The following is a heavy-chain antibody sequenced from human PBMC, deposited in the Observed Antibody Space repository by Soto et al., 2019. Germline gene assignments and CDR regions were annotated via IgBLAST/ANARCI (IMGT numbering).Heavy chain of an antibody. V-gene: IGHV1-2*02. CDR2: INTKTGGT. J-gene: IGHJ5*02. CDR1: GYSFTDYY. Sequence: QVHLVQSGAEVKKPGASVKVSCKASGYSFTDYYMHWVRQAPGQGLEWMGWINTKTGGTNYAQRVQGRVTMTGDTSINTAYMELSRLSSDDTAVYYCARVGPTGWFDPWGQVTVVTVSS. CDR3: ARVGPTGWFDP.